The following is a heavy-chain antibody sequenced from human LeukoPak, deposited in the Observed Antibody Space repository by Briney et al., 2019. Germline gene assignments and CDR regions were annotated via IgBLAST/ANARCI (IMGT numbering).Heavy chain of an antibody. V-gene: IGHV1-2*02. D-gene: IGHD2-2*01. Sequence: ASVKVSCKASGGTFSSYAISWVRQAPGQGLEWMGWINPNSGGTKYAQKFQGRVTMTRDTSISTAYMEVSRLRSDDTAVYYCAREGDVVADVNWFDPWGQGTLVTVSP. CDR1: GGTFSSYA. CDR3: AREGDVVADVNWFDP. CDR2: INPNSGGT. J-gene: IGHJ5*02.